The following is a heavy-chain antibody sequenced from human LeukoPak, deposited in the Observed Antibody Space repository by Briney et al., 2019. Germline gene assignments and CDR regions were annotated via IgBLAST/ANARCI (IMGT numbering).Heavy chain of an antibody. V-gene: IGHV4-59*01. Sequence: SETLSLTCTVSGGSIYSYYWSWIRQPPGKGLEGIGYIYYTGSTEYHPSLKSRVTISLDTSKNQFSLKLTSVTAADTAVYYCARVYQSAEYYFDYWGQGTLVSVSS. CDR1: GGSIYSYY. CDR3: ARVYQSAEYYFDY. CDR2: IYYTGST. J-gene: IGHJ4*02. D-gene: IGHD2-2*01.